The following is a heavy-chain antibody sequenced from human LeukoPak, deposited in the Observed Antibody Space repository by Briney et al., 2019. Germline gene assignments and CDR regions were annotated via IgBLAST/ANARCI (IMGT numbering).Heavy chain of an antibody. V-gene: IGHV4-61*02. D-gene: IGHD5-24*01. Sequence: SQTLSLTCTVSGGSISSGSYYWSWIRQPAGKGLEWIGRIYTSGSTNYNPSLKSRVTISVDTSKNQFSLKLSSVTAADTAVYYCARSRDGYIHFDYWGQGTLVTVSS. CDR2: IYTSGST. J-gene: IGHJ4*02. CDR1: GGSISSGSYY. CDR3: ARSRDGYIHFDY.